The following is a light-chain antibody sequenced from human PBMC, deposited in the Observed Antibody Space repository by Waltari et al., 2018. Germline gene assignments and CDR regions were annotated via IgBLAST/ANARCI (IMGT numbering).Light chain of an antibody. CDR2: KAS. CDR3: QQYSTYPWT. CDR1: QSINGW. V-gene: IGKV1-5*03. Sequence: DIQMTQSPSTLSASVGDRVTISCRASQSINGWLAWYQQLPGMAPKLLICKASSLQSGVPSRFSGSGSGTEFTLTISSLQPDDFASYYCQQYSTYPWTFGQGTKVEIK. J-gene: IGKJ1*01.